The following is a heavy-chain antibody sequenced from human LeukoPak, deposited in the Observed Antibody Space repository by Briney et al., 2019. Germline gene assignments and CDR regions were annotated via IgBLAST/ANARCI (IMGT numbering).Heavy chain of an antibody. CDR1: GGSISSYY. V-gene: IGHV4-4*07. CDR2: IYTSGST. D-gene: IGHD3-10*01. CDR3: ARDRYGSGSYYKSWFDP. J-gene: IGHJ5*02. Sequence: SETLSLTCTVSGGSISSYYWSWIRQPAGKGLEWIGRIYTSGSTNYNPSLKSRVTMSVDTSKNQFSLKLSSVTAADTAVYYCARDRYGSGSYYKSWFDPWGQGTLVTVSS.